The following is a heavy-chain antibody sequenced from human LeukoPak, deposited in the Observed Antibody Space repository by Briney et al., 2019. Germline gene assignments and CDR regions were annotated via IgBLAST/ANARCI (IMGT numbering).Heavy chain of an antibody. V-gene: IGHV3-48*03. CDR2: ISTSGTTI. D-gene: IGHD3-22*01. J-gene: IGHJ4*02. Sequence: GGSLRLSCAASGFTFSSYEMNWVRQAPGKGLGWVSYISTSGTTIYYADSVEGRFTISRDNAKNSLYLQMNSLRAEDTAVYYCAKRVVVVIKEYYFDYWGQGTLVTVSS. CDR1: GFTFSSYE. CDR3: AKRVVVVIKEYYFDY.